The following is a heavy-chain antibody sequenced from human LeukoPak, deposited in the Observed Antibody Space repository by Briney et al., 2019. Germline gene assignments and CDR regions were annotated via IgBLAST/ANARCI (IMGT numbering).Heavy chain of an antibody. V-gene: IGHV3-74*01. Sequence: PGGSLRLSCAASGFTFSSYWLHWARQAPGKGLVWVSRINSDGSSTSYADSVKGRFTISRDNAKNTLYLQMNSLRAEDTAVYYCVGSSSWYFDYWGQGTLVTVSS. CDR1: GFTFSSYW. CDR3: VGSSSWYFDY. D-gene: IGHD6-13*01. CDR2: INSDGSST. J-gene: IGHJ4*02.